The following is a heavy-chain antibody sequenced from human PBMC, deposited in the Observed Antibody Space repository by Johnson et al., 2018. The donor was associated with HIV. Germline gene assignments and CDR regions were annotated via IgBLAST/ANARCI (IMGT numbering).Heavy chain of an antibody. V-gene: IGHV3-33*03. J-gene: IGHJ3*02. D-gene: IGHD3-22*01. Sequence: QVQLVESGGGVVQVGRSLRLSCEASGFTFSRYGMHWVRQAPGKGLEWVAVIWYDGSNKNYTESVKGRFSISRDNSKKTLYLQMNSLRAEDTATYYRAKGQSSGYPKDAFDIWGQGTLVIVSS. CDR3: AKGQSSGYPKDAFDI. CDR1: GFTFSRYG. CDR2: IWYDGSNK.